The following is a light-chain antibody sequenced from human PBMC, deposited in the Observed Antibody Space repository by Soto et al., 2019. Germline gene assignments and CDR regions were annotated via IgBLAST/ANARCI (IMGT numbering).Light chain of an antibody. V-gene: IGKV1-9*01. J-gene: IGKJ5*01. CDR1: QGISSY. CDR2: AAS. CDR3: QQLNSYPSIT. Sequence: IQLTQSPSSLSASVGDRVTVTCRPSQGISSYLAWYQQKPGKAPKLLIYAASTLQSGVPSRFSGSGSGTDFTLTISSLQPEDFATYYCQQLNSYPSITFGQGTRLENK.